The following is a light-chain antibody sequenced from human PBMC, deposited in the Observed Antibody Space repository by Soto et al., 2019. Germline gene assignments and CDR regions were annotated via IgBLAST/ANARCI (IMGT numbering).Light chain of an antibody. V-gene: IGKV3D-11*02. CDR3: QQRNYWQVT. Sequence: EIVLTQSPATLSLSPGERATLSWRARQSVSSNLAWYQQKPGQAPRLLIYGASTRATGIPDRFSGSGSGTDFTLTISSLEPEDFAVYYCQQRNYWQVTFGQGTRLEI. J-gene: IGKJ5*01. CDR1: QSVSSN. CDR2: GAS.